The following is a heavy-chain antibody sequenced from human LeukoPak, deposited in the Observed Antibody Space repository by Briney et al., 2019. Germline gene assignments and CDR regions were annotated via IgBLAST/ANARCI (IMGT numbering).Heavy chain of an antibody. CDR2: IYYSGST. J-gene: IGHJ4*02. Sequence: SETLSLTCTVSGDSINSYYWSWIRQPPGKGLEWIGYIYYSGSTNYNPSLKSRLTISVDTSKNQFSLNLSSVTAADTAVYYCARASVLLSADYWGQGTLVTVSS. CDR3: ARASVLLSADY. CDR1: GDSINSYY. V-gene: IGHV4-59*01. D-gene: IGHD3-16*01.